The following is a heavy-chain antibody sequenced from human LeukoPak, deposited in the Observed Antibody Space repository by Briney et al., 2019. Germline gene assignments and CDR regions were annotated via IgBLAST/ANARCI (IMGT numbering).Heavy chain of an antibody. J-gene: IGHJ4*02. CDR1: GFTFSDYY. CDR2: ISSSSSYT. V-gene: IGHV3-11*03. D-gene: IGHD3-10*01. CDR3: ARTMVRGVIADY. Sequence: GGSLRLSCAASGFTFSDYYISWIRQAPGKGLEWVSYISSSSSYTNYADSVKGRFTISRDNAKNSLYLQMNSLRAEDTAVYYCARTMVRGVIADYWGQGTLVTVSS.